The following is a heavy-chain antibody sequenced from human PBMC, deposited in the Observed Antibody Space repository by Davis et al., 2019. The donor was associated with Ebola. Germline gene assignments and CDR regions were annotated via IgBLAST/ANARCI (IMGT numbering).Heavy chain of an antibody. V-gene: IGHV4-30-4*08. J-gene: IGHJ4*01. CDR2: IYYSGST. Sequence: SQTLSLTCTVSVGPISRGDYYWSWIRQPPGKGLEWIGYIYYSGSTNYNPSLKSRVTISVDTSKNQFSLKLSSVTAAGTAVYYCASPFSYSSSSDFDYWGQGTLITVSS. CDR1: VGPISRGDYY. D-gene: IGHD6-6*01. CDR3: ASPFSYSSSSDFDY.